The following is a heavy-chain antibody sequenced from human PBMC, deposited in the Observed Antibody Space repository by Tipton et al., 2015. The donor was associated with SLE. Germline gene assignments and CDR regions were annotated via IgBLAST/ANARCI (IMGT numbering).Heavy chain of an antibody. D-gene: IGHD6-6*01. Sequence: LRLSCTVSGGSISSGSYYWSRIRQPAGKGLEWIGRIYTSGSTNYNPSLKSRVTISVDTSKNQFSLKLSSVTAADTAVYYCARLWQLGASFDLWGRGTLVTVSS. CDR1: GGSISSGSYY. J-gene: IGHJ2*01. CDR3: ARLWQLGASFDL. CDR2: IYTSGST. V-gene: IGHV4-61*02.